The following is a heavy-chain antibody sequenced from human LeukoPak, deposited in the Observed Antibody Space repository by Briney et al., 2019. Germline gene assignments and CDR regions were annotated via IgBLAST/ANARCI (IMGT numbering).Heavy chain of an antibody. CDR2: FSRYCPYI. V-gene: IGHV3-21*01. D-gene: IGHD2-2*01. J-gene: IGHJ2*01. Sequence: GGSLRLSCAASRFTFSSYTMNWVRQAPGKGVEWVSSFSRYCPYIYYADSVKGRFTISRDNAKNSLYLQMNSLSAEDPAVYYCARVSAAMTHWHFDLWGGGTLVTVSS. CDR3: ARVSAAMTHWHFDL. CDR1: RFTFSSYT.